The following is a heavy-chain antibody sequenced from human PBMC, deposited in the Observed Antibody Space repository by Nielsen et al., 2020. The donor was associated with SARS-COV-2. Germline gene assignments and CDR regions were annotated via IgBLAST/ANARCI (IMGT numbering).Heavy chain of an antibody. CDR3: AKDLQLWLEEIYYYYGMDV. J-gene: IGHJ6*02. CDR2: ISWNSGSI. Sequence: SLKISCAASGFTFDDYAMHWVRQAPGKGLEWVSGISWNSGSIGYADSVKGRFTISRDNAKNSLYLQMNSLRAEDTAVYYCAKDLQLWLEEIYYYYGMDVWGQGTTVTVSS. D-gene: IGHD5-18*01. V-gene: IGHV3-9*01. CDR1: GFTFDDYA.